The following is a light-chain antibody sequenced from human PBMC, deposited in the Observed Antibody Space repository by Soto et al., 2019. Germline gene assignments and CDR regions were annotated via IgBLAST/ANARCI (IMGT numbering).Light chain of an antibody. CDR3: QQYGDSLLT. Sequence: ENVLTQSPGTLSLSPGERATLSCRASQSISSSYLAWYQQKPGQTPRLLIYHASSRATGIPDRFSGSGSGTDFTLTISRLQPEDFAVYYCQQYGDSLLTFGGGTKLEIK. CDR2: HAS. V-gene: IGKV3-20*01. J-gene: IGKJ4*01. CDR1: QSISSSY.